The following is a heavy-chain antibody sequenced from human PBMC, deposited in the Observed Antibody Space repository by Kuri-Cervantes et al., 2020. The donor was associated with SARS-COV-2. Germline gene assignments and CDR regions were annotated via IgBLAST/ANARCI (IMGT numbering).Heavy chain of an antibody. J-gene: IGHJ2*01. CDR1: GESFSGYY. V-gene: IGHV4-34*01. CDR3: VRGVPDTGRYWYFDL. D-gene: IGHD1-14*01. Sequence: SQTLSLTCAFYGESFSGYYWNWIRQSPGKGLEWIGEVNHRGSTNYNPSLKSRVTISVDTSSKQFSLHLGSVTAADTAVYYCVRGVPDTGRYWYFDLWGRGTLVTVSS. CDR2: VNHRGST.